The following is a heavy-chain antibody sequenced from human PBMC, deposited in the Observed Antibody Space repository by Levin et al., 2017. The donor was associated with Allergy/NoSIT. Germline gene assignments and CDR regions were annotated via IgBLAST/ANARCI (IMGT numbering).Heavy chain of an antibody. D-gene: IGHD3-10*01. CDR3: ARHETYGPYMVQGVNLFDY. Sequence: SETLSLTCTVSGGSISSSSYYWGWIRQPPGKGLEWIGSIYYSGSTYYNPSLKSRVTISVDTSKNQFSLKLSSVTAADTAVYYCARHETYGPYMVQGVNLFDYWGQGTLVTVSS. V-gene: IGHV4-39*01. CDR2: IYYSGST. CDR1: GGSISSSSYY. J-gene: IGHJ4*02.